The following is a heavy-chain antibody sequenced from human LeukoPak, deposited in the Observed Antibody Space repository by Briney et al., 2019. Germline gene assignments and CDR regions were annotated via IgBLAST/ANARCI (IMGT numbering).Heavy chain of an antibody. CDR2: ISSDGSST. D-gene: IGHD5-18*01. V-gene: IGHV3-74*01. J-gene: IGHJ4*02. CDR1: GFSFSRYW. CDR3: ARDGPAMVPLDY. Sequence: GGPLRLSCAASGFSFSRYWMHWVRQAPGKGLVWVSRISSDGSSTSYADSVKGRFTISRDNAKNTLSLQMNSLRVEDTAVYYCARDGPAMVPLDYWGQGTLVTVSS.